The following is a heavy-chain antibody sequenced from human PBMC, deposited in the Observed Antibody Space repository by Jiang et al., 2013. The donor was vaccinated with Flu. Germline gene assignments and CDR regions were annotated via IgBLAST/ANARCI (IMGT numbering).Heavy chain of an antibody. CDR1: GDSVSSNSVA. CDR3: ARVEFRQQLAYFDY. V-gene: IGHV6-1*01. J-gene: IGHJ4*02. CDR2: TYYRSKWYS. Sequence: SQTLSLTCAISGDSVSSNSVAWNWIRQSPSRGLEWLGRTYYRSKWYSDYAVSVQSRIAINPDTSKNQFSLQLNSVTPEDTAVYYCARVEFRQQLAYFDYWGQGTLVTVSS. D-gene: IGHD6-13*01.